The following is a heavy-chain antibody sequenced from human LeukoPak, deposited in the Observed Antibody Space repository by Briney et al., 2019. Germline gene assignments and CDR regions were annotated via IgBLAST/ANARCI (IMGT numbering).Heavy chain of an antibody. CDR2: IYHSGNT. CDR1: GYSISRDYY. Sequence: SETLSLTCTLSGYSISRDYYWAWIRPPPGKGLECIGNIYHSGNTYYNPSLKRRHPLSVDTSKSQFSLRLSSVNVAAMAVYYCARTPFRGATFFTSYPNWFDIWGKGTLVTVSS. D-gene: IGHD3-10*01. CDR3: ARTPFRGATFFTSYPNWFDI. J-gene: IGHJ5*02. V-gene: IGHV4-38-2*02.